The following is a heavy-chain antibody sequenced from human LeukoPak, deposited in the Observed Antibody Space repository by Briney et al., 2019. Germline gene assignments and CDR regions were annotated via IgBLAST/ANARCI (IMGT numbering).Heavy chain of an antibody. Sequence: LKPSEALSLPCAVYGGSFSGYYWSWIRQPPGKGLEWIGEINHSGSTNYNPSLKSRVTISVDTSKNQFSLKLSSVTAADTAVYYCARSVGGYGYTFDYWGQGTLVTVSS. J-gene: IGHJ4*02. CDR3: ARSVGGYGYTFDY. CDR1: GGSFSGYY. V-gene: IGHV4-34*01. CDR2: INHSGST. D-gene: IGHD5-18*01.